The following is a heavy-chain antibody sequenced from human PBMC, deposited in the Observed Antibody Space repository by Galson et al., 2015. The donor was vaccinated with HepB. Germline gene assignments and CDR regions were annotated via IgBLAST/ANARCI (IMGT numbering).Heavy chain of an antibody. CDR3: AISTGIAASYYYGMDV. Sequence: SVKVSCKASGYTFTSYGISWVRQAPGQGLEWMGWISAYNGNTNYAQKLQGRVTMTTDTSTSTAYMELRSLRSDDTAVYYCAISTGIAASYYYGMDVWGQGTTVTVSS. J-gene: IGHJ6*02. V-gene: IGHV1-18*01. CDR2: ISAYNGNT. D-gene: IGHD6-13*01. CDR1: GYTFTSYG.